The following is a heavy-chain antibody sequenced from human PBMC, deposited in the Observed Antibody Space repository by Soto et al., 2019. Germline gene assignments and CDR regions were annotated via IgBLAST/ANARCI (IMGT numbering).Heavy chain of an antibody. Sequence: QVQLQQWCAGLLKPSETLSLTCVVYGGSFSGYYWSWIRQSPGKGLEWIGGINHRGSTNYNPSLESRVTISVDTSKNQFSLKLPSVTAADTAMYYCARDGFCTSTTCRVGNWFDPWGQGTLVTVSS. CDR3: ARDGFCTSTTCRVGNWFDP. D-gene: IGHD2-2*01. J-gene: IGHJ5*02. CDR2: INHRGST. CDR1: GGSFSGYY. V-gene: IGHV4-34*01.